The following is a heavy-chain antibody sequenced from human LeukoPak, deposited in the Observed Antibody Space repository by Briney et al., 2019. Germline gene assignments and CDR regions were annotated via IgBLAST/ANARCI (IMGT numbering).Heavy chain of an antibody. CDR1: GGTFMTDI. CDR2: IIPISDSA. CDR3: ASNSDLGPSSGYYSFAQVFDY. V-gene: IGHV1-69*13. J-gene: IGHJ4*02. D-gene: IGHD3-22*01. Sequence: ASVKVSCKASGGTFMTDIFNWLRQAPGQSPEWMGGIIPISDSAHSAKRFQGRLTITAEESTSTVYMELSSLRSEDTAVYYCASNSDLGPSSGYYSFAQVFDYWGQGTLVTVSS.